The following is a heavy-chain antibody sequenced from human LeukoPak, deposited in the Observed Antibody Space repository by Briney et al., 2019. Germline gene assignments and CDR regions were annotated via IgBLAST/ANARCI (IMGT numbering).Heavy chain of an antibody. CDR1: GGSFSGYY. D-gene: IGHD4-11*01. Sequence: SETLSLTCAVYGGSFSGYYWSWLRQPPGKGLEWIGEINHSGSTNYNPSLKSRATISVDTSKNQFSLKLSSVTAADTAVYYCARQGAFFTVTRFYWFDPWGQGTLVTVSS. CDR3: ARQGAFFTVTRFYWFDP. V-gene: IGHV4-34*01. CDR2: INHSGST. J-gene: IGHJ5*02.